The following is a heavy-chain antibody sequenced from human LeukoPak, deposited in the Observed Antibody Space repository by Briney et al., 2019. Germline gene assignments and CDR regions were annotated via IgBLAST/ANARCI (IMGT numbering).Heavy chain of an antibody. CDR1: GFTFSSYS. Sequence: GGSLRLSCAASGFTFSSYSMNWVRQAPGKGPEWVSYISSTNYYTYYADSVKGRFTISRDNAKNSLYLQMNSLRAEDTAVYYCARGRSGWYEDFWGQGTLVTVSS. CDR3: ARGRSGWYEDF. J-gene: IGHJ4*02. V-gene: IGHV3-21*06. D-gene: IGHD6-19*01. CDR2: ISSTNYYT.